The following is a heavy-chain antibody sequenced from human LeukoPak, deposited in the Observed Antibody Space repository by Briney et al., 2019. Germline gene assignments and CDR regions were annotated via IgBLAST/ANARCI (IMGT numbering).Heavy chain of an antibody. Sequence: ASVTVSCKASGYTFTGFYIHWVRQAPGQGLEWMGWINPNSGDTNFAQKFQDRVTMTRDTSISTAYMELRRLRSDDTAVYYCAREGYNGCDIDYWGQATLVTVSS. CDR1: GYTFTGFY. D-gene: IGHD5-12*01. CDR3: AREGYNGCDIDY. J-gene: IGHJ4*02. V-gene: IGHV1-2*02. CDR2: INPNSGDT.